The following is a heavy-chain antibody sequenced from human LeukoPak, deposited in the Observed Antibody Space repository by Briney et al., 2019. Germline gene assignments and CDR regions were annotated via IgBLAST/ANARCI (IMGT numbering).Heavy chain of an antibody. CDR3: AKMYSARNLGFEM. CDR1: GFSVSSYD. D-gene: IGHD2-21*01. Sequence: AGGSLRLSCAASGFSVSSYDLNWVRQAPGKGLEWVSVIYRRGDTEYADSVKGRFSVSRDSYGNTLYLQMNSLRGEDTAVYYCAKMYSARNLGFEMWGPGTMVSVSS. CDR2: IYRRGDT. V-gene: IGHV3-53*01. J-gene: IGHJ3*02.